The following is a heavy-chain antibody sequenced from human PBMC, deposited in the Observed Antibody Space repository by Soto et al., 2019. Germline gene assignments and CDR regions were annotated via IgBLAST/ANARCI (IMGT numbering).Heavy chain of an antibody. CDR1: GFTFSSYG. CDR3: AKGGGSGYFRVLDY. Sequence: GGSLRLSCAASGFTFSSYGMHWVRQAPGKGLEWVAVISYDGSNKYYADSVKGRFTISRDNSKNTLYLQMNSLRAEDTAVYYCAKGGGSGYFRVLDYWGQGTLVTVSS. CDR2: ISYDGSNK. D-gene: IGHD3-22*01. J-gene: IGHJ4*02. V-gene: IGHV3-30*18.